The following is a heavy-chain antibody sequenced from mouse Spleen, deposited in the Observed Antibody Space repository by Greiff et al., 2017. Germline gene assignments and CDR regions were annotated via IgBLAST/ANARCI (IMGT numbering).Heavy chain of an antibody. V-gene: IGHV1-52*01. D-gene: IGHD2-1*01. Sequence: QVHVKQPGAELVRPGSSVKLSCKASGYTFTSYWMHWVKQRPIQGLEWIGNIDPSDSETHYNQKFKDKATLTVDKSSSTAYMQLSSLTSEDSAVYYCARPNYGNPFAYWGQGTLVTVSA. CDR1: GYTFTSYW. J-gene: IGHJ3*01. CDR2: IDPSDSET. CDR3: ARPNYGNPFAY.